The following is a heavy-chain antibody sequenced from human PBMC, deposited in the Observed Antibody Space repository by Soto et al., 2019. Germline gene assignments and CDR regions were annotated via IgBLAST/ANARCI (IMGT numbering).Heavy chain of an antibody. CDR1: GFTFSNYG. V-gene: IGHV3-33*01. D-gene: IGHD3-22*01. CDR2: VWFDGNAK. J-gene: IGHJ4*02. Sequence: PGGSLRLSCAASGFTFSNYGMHWVRQAPGKGLEWVAVVWFDGNAKFYADSVKGRFAISRDNSKNTLYLQMNSLRAEDTAVYYCARADDSRLDFWGLGILVTVSS. CDR3: ARADDSRLDF.